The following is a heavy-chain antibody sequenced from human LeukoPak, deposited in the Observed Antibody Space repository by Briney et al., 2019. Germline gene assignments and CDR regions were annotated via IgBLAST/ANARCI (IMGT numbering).Heavy chain of an antibody. CDR1: GFTFSNYA. V-gene: IGHV3-23*01. CDR3: ARDSSQNSGSSSYYFDY. Sequence: PGGSLRLSCAASGFTFSNYAMNWVRQAPGKGLGWVSSLSGSGGTTYYADSVKGRFTISRDNSKNTVYLQMNSLRAEDTAVFYCARDSSQNSGSSSYYFDYWGQGTLVTVSS. D-gene: IGHD1-26*01. CDR2: LSGSGGTT. J-gene: IGHJ4*02.